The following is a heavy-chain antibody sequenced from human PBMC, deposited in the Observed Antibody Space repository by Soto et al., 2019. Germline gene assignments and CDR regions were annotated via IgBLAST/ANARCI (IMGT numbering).Heavy chain of an antibody. V-gene: IGHV4-30-4*01. CDR1: GGSISSGDYY. Sequence: SETLSLTCTVSGGSISSGDYYWSWIRQPPGKGLEWIGYIYYSGSTYYNPSLKSRVTISVDTSKNQFSLKLSSVTAADTAVYYCARVVVAWSYTLDIWGQGTMVTVSS. CDR3: ARVVVAWSYTLDI. J-gene: IGHJ3*02. D-gene: IGHD2-15*01. CDR2: IYYSGST.